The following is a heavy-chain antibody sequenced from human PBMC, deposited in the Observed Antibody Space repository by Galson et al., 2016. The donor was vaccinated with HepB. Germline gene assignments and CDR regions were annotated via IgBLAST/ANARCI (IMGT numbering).Heavy chain of an antibody. J-gene: IGHJ5*01. CDR1: GSNFASYW. D-gene: IGHD6-6*01. Sequence: QSGAEVTKPGESLKISCQGSGSNFASYWIGWVRQLPGKGLEWMGNIYPGDSVTRYSPSFQGQVTFSADKSINTAYLQWSDLKASDTALYFCARLHSGSQSAERVFDSWGQGALVTVSS. CDR2: IYPGDSVT. V-gene: IGHV5-51*01. CDR3: ARLHSGSQSAERVFDS.